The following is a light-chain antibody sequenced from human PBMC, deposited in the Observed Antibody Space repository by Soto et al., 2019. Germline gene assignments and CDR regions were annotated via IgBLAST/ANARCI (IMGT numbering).Light chain of an antibody. CDR3: QQRSNWSMYT. Sequence: VVFTQSPATLSLSPGEKNTLSCRPSQSVSSYLAWYQQKPGQAPRLLIYDASNRATGIPARFSGSGSGTDFTLTISSLEPEDFAVYYCQQRSNWSMYTFGQGTKVDIK. CDR1: QSVSSY. J-gene: IGKJ2*01. CDR2: DAS. V-gene: IGKV3-11*01.